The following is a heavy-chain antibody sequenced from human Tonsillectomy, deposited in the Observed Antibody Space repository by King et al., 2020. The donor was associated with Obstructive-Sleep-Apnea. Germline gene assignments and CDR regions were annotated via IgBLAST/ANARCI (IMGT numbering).Heavy chain of an antibody. CDR3: ARGYYDSSSYLEGDAFDI. CDR2: IWFDGSKK. Sequence: HVQLVESGGGVVQPGRSLRLSCAASGFTFSNYGMHWVRQAPGKGLEWVALIWFDGSKKYYGDSVKGRFAISRDNSNNKVYLQMNSLRAEDTAVYYCARGYYDSSSYLEGDAFDIWGQGTMVTVSS. V-gene: IGHV3-33*01. D-gene: IGHD3-22*01. CDR1: GFTFSNYG. J-gene: IGHJ3*02.